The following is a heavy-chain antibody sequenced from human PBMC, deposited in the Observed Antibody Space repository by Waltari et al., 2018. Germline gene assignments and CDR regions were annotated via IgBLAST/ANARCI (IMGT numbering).Heavy chain of an antibody. CDR1: GFTFSSYA. J-gene: IGHJ2*01. CDR3: AKDGQYCSGGSCYSRWYFDI. Sequence: EVQLLESGGGLVQPGGSLRLSCAASGFTFSSYAMSWVRQAPGKGLEWVSVIYSGGSSTYYADSVKGRFTISRDNSKNTLYLQMNSLRAEDTAVYYCAKDGQYCSGGSCYSRWYFDIWGRGTLVTVSS. D-gene: IGHD2-15*01. CDR2: IYSGGSST. V-gene: IGHV3-23*03.